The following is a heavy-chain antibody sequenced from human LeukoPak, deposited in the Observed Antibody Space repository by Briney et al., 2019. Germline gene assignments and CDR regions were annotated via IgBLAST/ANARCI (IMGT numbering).Heavy chain of an antibody. V-gene: IGHV1-46*03. CDR1: GYTFTSYY. D-gene: IGHD2-15*01. CDR2: INPSGGST. J-gene: IGHJ3*02. CDR3: ARGSASCSGGSCYPDAFDI. Sequence: ASVKVSCKASGYTFTSYYMHWVRQAPGQGLEWMGIINPSGGSTSYAQKFQGRVTMTRDTSTSTVYMELSSLRSEDTAVYYCARGSASCSGGSCYPDAFDIWGQGTMVTVSS.